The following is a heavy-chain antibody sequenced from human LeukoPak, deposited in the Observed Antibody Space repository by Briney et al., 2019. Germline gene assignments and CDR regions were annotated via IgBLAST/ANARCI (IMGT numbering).Heavy chain of an antibody. D-gene: IGHD2/OR15-2a*01. J-gene: IGHJ4*02. Sequence: PGGSLRLSCAAPEFTLSTYWMSWVRQAPGKGLEWVAYIKQDGSEKNYVDSVKGRFTISRDNAKNSLYLQMNSLRAEDTAVYYCARNRASLDYWGQGALVTVSS. CDR1: EFTLSTYW. V-gene: IGHV3-7*04. CDR2: IKQDGSEK. CDR3: ARNRASLDY.